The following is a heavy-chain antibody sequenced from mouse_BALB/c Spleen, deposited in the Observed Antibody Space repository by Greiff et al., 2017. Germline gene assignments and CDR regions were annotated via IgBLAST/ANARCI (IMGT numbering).Heavy chain of an antibody. V-gene: IGHV5-6-3*01. Sequence: EVKLVESGGGLVQPGGSLKLSCAASGFTFSSYGMSWVRQTPDKRLELVATINSNGGSTYYPDSVKGRFTISRDNAKNTLYLQMSSLKSEDTAMYYCARGKYGYFDYWGQGTTLTVSS. CDR3: ARGKYGYFDY. D-gene: IGHD2-10*02. J-gene: IGHJ2*01. CDR2: INSNGGST. CDR1: GFTFSSYG.